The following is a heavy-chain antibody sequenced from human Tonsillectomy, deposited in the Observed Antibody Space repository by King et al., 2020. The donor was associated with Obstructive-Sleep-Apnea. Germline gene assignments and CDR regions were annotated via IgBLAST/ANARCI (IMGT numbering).Heavy chain of an antibody. CDR2: TYYRSKWYN. J-gene: IGHJ6*02. CDR3: ASDNYDILTGYYYGMDV. V-gene: IGHV6-1*01. D-gene: IGHD3-9*01. CDR1: GDSVASNSAA. Sequence: VQLQQSGPGLVKPSQTLSLTCAISGDSVASNSAAWNWIRQSPSIGLEWLGRTYYRSKWYNDYAVSVKSRITINPDTSKNQFSLQLNSVTPEDTAVYYCASDNYDILTGYYYGMDVWGQGTTVTVSS.